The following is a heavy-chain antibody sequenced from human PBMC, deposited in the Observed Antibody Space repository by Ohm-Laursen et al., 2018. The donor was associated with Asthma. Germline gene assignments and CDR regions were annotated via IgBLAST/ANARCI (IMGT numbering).Heavy chain of an antibody. J-gene: IGHJ4*02. Sequence: LTLTCAASGFTFSSYAMSWVRQAPGKGLEWVSAISGSGGSTYYADSVKGRFTISRDNSKNTLYLQMNSLRAEDTAVYYCAKDLEYSSSGDYFDYWGQGTLVTVSS. CDR3: AKDLEYSSSGDYFDY. CDR2: ISGSGGST. D-gene: IGHD6-6*01. V-gene: IGHV3-23*01. CDR1: GFTFSSYA.